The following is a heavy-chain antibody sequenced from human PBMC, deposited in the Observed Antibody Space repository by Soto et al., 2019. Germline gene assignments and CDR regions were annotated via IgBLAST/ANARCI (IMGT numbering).Heavy chain of an antibody. CDR1: GGSISSYD. J-gene: IGHJ6*02. CDR3: SMRDPILWFGENKYYGMNV. CDR2: IYYSGST. Sequence: QVQLQESGPGLVKPSETLSLTCTVSGGSISSYDWSWIRQPPGKGLEWIGYIYYSGSTNYNPSLKHRATISVDTSQSQFTLKVISVADADTTVYYSSMRDPILWFGENKYYGMNVWGPGTTVTVSS. D-gene: IGHD3-10*01. V-gene: IGHV4-59*01.